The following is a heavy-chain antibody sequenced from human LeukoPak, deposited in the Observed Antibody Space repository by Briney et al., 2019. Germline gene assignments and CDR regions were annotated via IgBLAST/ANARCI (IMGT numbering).Heavy chain of an antibody. J-gene: IGHJ4*02. D-gene: IGHD5-18*01. CDR1: GFTFSDYY. CDR3: APQRGFRLLDRYFES. Sequence: GGSLRLSCAASGFTFSDYYMSWIRQAPGKGLEWVSYISSSGNTIYYADSVKGRFTISRDNAKNSLYLQMNSLRAEDTAVYYCAPQRGFRLLDRYFESWGQGTLVTVSS. V-gene: IGHV3-11*04. CDR2: ISSSGNTI.